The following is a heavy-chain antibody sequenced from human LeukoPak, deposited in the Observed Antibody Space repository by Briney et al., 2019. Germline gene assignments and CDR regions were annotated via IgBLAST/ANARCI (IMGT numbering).Heavy chain of an antibody. CDR2: INPNSGGT. D-gene: IGHD5-12*01. J-gene: IGHJ6*02. CDR3: AREATIPFSSYGMDV. Sequence: ASVKVSCKASRYTFTGYYMHWVRQAPGQGLEWMGWINPNSGGTNYAQKFQGRVTMTRDTSISTAYMELSRLRSDDTAVYYCAREATIPFSSYGMDVWGQGTTVTVSS. CDR1: RYTFTGYY. V-gene: IGHV1-2*02.